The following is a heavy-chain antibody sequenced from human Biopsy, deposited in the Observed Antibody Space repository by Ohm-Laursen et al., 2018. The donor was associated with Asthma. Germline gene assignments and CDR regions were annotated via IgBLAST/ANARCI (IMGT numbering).Heavy chain of an antibody. D-gene: IGHD2-2*01. V-gene: IGHV1-69*01. CDR2: INSVFGTT. J-gene: IGHJ4*02. CDR3: ARKAGSCISRTCYSLDF. Sequence: SSVKVSCKSLGGTLNTYVIGWVRQAPGQGLEWMGGINSVFGTTTYPQKFQDRVTITADDSTSTVYMELSSLRSEDTAVYYCARKAGSCISRTCYSLDFWGQGTLVTVSS. CDR1: GGTLNTYV.